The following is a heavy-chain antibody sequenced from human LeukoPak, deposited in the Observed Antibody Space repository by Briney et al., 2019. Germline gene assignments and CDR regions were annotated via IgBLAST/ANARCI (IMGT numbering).Heavy chain of an antibody. CDR1: GFSLSTRGMR. V-gene: IGHV2-70*04. D-gene: IGHD4-17*01. CDR2: IDWDDDK. Sequence: SAPALVKPTQTLTLTCTFSGFSLSTRGMRVRWIRQPPGKAREWPARIDWDDDKFYSTSLKTRLTISKDTSKNQVVLTMTNMDPVDTATYYCARTNYGDYRNWFDPWGQGTLVTVSS. CDR3: ARTNYGDYRNWFDP. J-gene: IGHJ5*02.